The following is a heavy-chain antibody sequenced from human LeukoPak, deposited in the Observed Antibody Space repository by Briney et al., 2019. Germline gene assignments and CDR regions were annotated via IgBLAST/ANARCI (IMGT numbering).Heavy chain of an antibody. D-gene: IGHD5-12*01. J-gene: IGHJ4*02. CDR3: ARGRTGYDFPTTDY. Sequence: PGGSLRLSCAASGFTFSSYTMNWVRQAPGKGLGWVSCISSSSSYIYYADSVKGRFTISRDNANNSLYLQMNSLIAEDTTVYYCARGRTGYDFPTTDYWGQGTLVTVSS. CDR2: ISSSSSYI. V-gene: IGHV3-21*01. CDR1: GFTFSSYT.